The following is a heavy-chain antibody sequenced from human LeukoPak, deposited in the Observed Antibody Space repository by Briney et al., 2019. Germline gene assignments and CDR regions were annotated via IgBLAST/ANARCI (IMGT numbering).Heavy chain of an antibody. CDR3: ARHGGRYSHSIDS. Sequence: GESLNISCKGSGNSITNSWIGWVRQMPGKGLEWMGIIYLGDSDVRYSPSFQGQVTISADKSISSAYLQWSSLKVSDTAMYYCARHGGRYSHSIDSWGQGTLVTVSS. J-gene: IGHJ4*02. CDR2: IYLGDSDV. D-gene: IGHD1-26*01. CDR1: GNSITNSW. V-gene: IGHV5-51*01.